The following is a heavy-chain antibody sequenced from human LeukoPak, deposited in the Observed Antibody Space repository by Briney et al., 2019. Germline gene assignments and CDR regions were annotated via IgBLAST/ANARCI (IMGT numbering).Heavy chain of an antibody. CDR2: IYYSGST. CDR3: AINSSGWYFGAFDI. J-gene: IGHJ3*02. V-gene: IGHV4-59*01. D-gene: IGHD6-19*01. CDR1: GGSISSYY. Sequence: PSETLSLTCTVSGGSISSYYWSWIRQPPGKGLEWIGYIYYSGSTNYKPSLKSRVTISVDTSKNQFSLKLSSVTAADTAVYYCAINSSGWYFGAFDIWGQGTMVTVSS.